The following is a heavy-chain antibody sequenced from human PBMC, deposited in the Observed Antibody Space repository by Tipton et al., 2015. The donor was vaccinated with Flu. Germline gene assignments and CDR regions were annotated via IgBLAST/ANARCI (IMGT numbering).Heavy chain of an antibody. D-gene: IGHD6-13*01. J-gene: IGHJ5*02. CDR1: GFTVSSNY. V-gene: IGHV3-53*01. Sequence: GSLRLSCAASGFTVSSNYMTWVRQAPGKGLEWVSVLSSGGTTYYAASVKGRFTISRDNSKNKLYLQMNNLRAEDTAVYFCARERGTSTWPYNWLDLWGQGTLVTVSS. CDR3: ARERGTSTWPYNWLDL. CDR2: LSSGGTT.